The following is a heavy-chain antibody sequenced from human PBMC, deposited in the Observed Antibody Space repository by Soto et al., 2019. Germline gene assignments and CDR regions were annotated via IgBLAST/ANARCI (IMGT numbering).Heavy chain of an antibody. D-gene: IGHD3-16*02. CDR2: IKQDGSEK. J-gene: IGHJ4*02. Sequence: VQLVESGGGLVQPGGSLRLSCADSGFTFSSHWMSWVRQAPGKGREWLASIKQDGSEKHYVDSVKGRFTNSRDNAKNSLYLQMNSLRVEDTAVYYCARVYYDYIWGSYPLVYWGQGTLVTVSS. CDR1: GFTFSSHW. V-gene: IGHV3-7*01. CDR3: ARVYYDYIWGSYPLVY.